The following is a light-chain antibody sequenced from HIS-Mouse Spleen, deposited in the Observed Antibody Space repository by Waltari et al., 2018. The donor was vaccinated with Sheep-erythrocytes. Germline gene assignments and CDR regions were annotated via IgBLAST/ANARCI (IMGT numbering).Light chain of an antibody. CDR1: SSDVGGYNY. V-gene: IGLV2-8*01. Sequence: QSALTQPPSASGSPGQSVPISCTATSSDVGGYNYVPWYQQHPGKAPKLMIYEVSKRPSGVPDRFSGSKSGNTASLTVSGLQAEDEADYYCSSYAGSNNWVFGGGTKLTVL. CDR2: EVS. J-gene: IGLJ3*02. CDR3: SSYAGSNNWV.